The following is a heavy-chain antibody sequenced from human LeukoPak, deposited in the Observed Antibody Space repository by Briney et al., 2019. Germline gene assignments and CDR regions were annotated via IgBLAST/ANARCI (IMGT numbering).Heavy chain of an antibody. D-gene: IGHD3-22*01. V-gene: IGHV4-59*01. J-gene: IGHJ4*02. Sequence: SETLSLTCTVSGGSISGYYWSWIRQSPGRGLEWMGYIHYSGSTDYNPSLKSRVTMSVDTSKNQCSLKLSSVTAADAAVYYCVREGYDSSGYFLDYWGQGSLVTVSS. CDR1: GGSISGYY. CDR2: IHYSGST. CDR3: VREGYDSSGYFLDY.